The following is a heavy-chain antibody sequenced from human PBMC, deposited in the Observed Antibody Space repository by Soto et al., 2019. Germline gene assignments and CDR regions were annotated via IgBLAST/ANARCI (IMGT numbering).Heavy chain of an antibody. CDR1: GYTFTSYG. V-gene: IGHV1-3*01. CDR3: VRRHVSATGIDWFDP. D-gene: IGHD6-13*01. J-gene: IGHJ5*02. CDR2: INAANGDT. Sequence: ASLKVSCKASGYTFTSYGIHWVRQAPGQRLEWMGWINAANGDTKYSPKFQGRVTITRDTSASTAYMELSSLSSEDTAVYYCVRRHVSATGIDWFDPWGQGTLVTVSS.